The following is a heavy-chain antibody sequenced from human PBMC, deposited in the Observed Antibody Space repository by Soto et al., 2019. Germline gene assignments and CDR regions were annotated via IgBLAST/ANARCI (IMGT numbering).Heavy chain of an antibody. CDR1: GGSISSSSYY. CDR2: TYYSGST. V-gene: IGHV4-39*01. D-gene: IGHD3-16*01. Sequence: GGSISSSSYYWGWIRQPPGKGLEWIGSTYYSGSTYYNPSLKSRVTISVDTSKNQFSLKLSSVTAADTAVYYCLSGGPDGMDVWGQGTTVTVSS. CDR3: LSGGPDGMDV. J-gene: IGHJ6*02.